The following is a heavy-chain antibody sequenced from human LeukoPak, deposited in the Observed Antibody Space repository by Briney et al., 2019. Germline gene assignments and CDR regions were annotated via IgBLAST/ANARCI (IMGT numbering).Heavy chain of an antibody. J-gene: IGHJ3*02. CDR3: ASPGLRYFDWLLLGDDAFDI. Sequence: ASVKVSCKASGYTFSDYYIHWVRQAPGQGLEWMGRINPNSGGTNYAQKFQGRVTMTRDTSISTAYMELSRLRSDDTAVYYCASPGLRYFDWLLLGDDAFDIWGQGTMVTVSS. V-gene: IGHV1-2*06. CDR1: GYTFSDYY. CDR2: INPNSGGT. D-gene: IGHD3-9*01.